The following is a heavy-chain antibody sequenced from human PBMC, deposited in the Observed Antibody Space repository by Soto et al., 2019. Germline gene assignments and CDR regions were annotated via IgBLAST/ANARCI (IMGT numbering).Heavy chain of an antibody. CDR2: IYYSGST. J-gene: IGHJ4*02. V-gene: IGHV4-31*03. CDR3: ARDTQRGYSGYFDS. Sequence: QVQLQESDPGLVKPSQTLSLSCTVSGGSLSSGGYYWSWIRQHPGKGLEWIGFIYYSGSTYYNPSLKSRVTISVDTSQNQFFLKLSSVTAADTAVYYCARDTQRGYSGYFDSWGQGTLVTVSS. CDR1: GGSLSSGGYY. D-gene: IGHD5-12*01.